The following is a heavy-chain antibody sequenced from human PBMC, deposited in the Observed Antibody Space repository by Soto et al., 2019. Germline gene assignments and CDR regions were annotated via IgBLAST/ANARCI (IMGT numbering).Heavy chain of an antibody. V-gene: IGHV4-31*03. CDR2: IYYSGST. CDR3: ARRTVKRRITIFGVVIDAFDI. Sequence: PSETLSLTCTVSGGSISSGGYYWSWIRQHPGKGLEWIGYIYYSGSTYYNPSLKSRVTISVDTSKNQFSLKLSSVTAADTAEYYCARRTVKRRITIFGVVIDAFDISGQGTMVTVPS. D-gene: IGHD3-3*01. CDR1: GGSISSGGYY. J-gene: IGHJ3*02.